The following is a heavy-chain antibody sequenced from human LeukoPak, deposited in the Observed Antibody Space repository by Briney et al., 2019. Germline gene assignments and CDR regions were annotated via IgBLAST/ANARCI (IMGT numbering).Heavy chain of an antibody. CDR2: IYYSRST. V-gene: IGHV4-59*01. CDR3: ARGYTYGYEQLDY. J-gene: IGHJ4*02. CDR1: GGSISSYY. Sequence: SETLSLTCTVSGGSISSYYCSWIRQPPGKGLEWIGYIYYSRSTNYNPSLKNRVTISIDTSKNQFSLKLSSVTAADTAVYYCARGYTYGYEQLDYWGQGTLVTVSS. D-gene: IGHD5-18*01.